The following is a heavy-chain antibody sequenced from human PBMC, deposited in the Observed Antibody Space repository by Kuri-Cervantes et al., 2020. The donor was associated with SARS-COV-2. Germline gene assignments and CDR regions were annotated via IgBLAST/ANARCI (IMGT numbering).Heavy chain of an antibody. CDR1: GFSFSRYC. Sequence: ETLSLTCAASGFSFSRYCMRWVRQAPGKGLEWVANIKQDGSEKYYVDSVKGRFTISRDNAKNSLYLQMNSLRAEDTAVYYCARGYRYWGQGTLVTVSS. J-gene: IGHJ4*02. CDR3: ARGYRY. V-gene: IGHV3-7*01. CDR2: IKQDGSEK. D-gene: IGHD3-16*02.